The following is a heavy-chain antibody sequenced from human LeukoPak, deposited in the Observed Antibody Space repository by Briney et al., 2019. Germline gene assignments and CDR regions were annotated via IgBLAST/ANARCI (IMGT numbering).Heavy chain of an antibody. V-gene: IGHV5-10-1*01. CDR3: ARQLYSSSWSNWFDP. CDR1: GYSFTSYW. CDR2: IDPSDSYT. D-gene: IGHD6-13*01. Sequence: ESLKISCKGSGYSFTSYWISWVRQMPGKGLEWMGRIDPSDSYTNYSPSFQGHVTISAVKSISTAYLQWSSLKASDTAMYYCARQLYSSSWSNWFDPWGQGTLVTVSS. J-gene: IGHJ5*02.